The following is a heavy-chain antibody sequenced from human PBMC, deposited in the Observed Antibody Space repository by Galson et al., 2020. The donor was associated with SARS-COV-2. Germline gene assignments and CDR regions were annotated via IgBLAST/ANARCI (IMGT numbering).Heavy chain of an antibody. J-gene: IGHJ4*02. CDR2: ISSSGRTI. CDR1: GFTFSNYE. CDR3: ARLDGYGPGY. V-gene: IGHV3-48*03. Sequence: TGGSLRLSCAASGFTFSNYEMNWVRQAPGKGLEWVSYISSSGRTIHYADSVKGRFTISRDNAKSSQSLQMNSLRAEDTAVYYCARLDGYGPGYWVQGTRVTVAS. D-gene: IGHD2-15*01.